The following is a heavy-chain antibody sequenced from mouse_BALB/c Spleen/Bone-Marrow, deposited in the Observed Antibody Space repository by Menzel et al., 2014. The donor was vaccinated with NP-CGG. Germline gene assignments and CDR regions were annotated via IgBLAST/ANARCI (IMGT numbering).Heavy chain of an antibody. J-gene: IGHJ4*01. V-gene: IGHV1S56*01. CDR3: ARGGCYGSRRYYYAVDC. CDR1: GYTFTSYY. CDR2: IYPGNVNT. D-gene: IGHD1-1*01. Sequence: QVQLQQSGPELVKPGASVRISCKASGYTFTSYYLHWVKQRPGQGLEWIGWIYPGNVNTNYNEKSKDKATLTADKSSSTAYMQLSSLTTEDSAVYFWARGGCYGSRRYYYAVDCWGQGTSVTVSS.